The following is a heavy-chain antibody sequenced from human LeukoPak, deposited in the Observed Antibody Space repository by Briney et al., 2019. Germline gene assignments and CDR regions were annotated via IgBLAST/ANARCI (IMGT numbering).Heavy chain of an antibody. Sequence: GASVNVSCKASGYTFTSYYMHWVRQAPGQGLEWMGIISPSGGSTSYAQKFQGRVTMTRDTSTSTVYMELSSLRSEDTAVYYCARALVPPYYYGSGELGYWGQGTLVTVSS. CDR1: GYTFTSYY. CDR2: ISPSGGST. D-gene: IGHD3-10*01. J-gene: IGHJ4*02. CDR3: ARALVPPYYYGSGELGY. V-gene: IGHV1-46*01.